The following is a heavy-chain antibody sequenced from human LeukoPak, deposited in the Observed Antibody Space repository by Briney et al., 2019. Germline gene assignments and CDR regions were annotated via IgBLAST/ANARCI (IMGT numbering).Heavy chain of an antibody. CDR3: AGRSGSYAY. J-gene: IGHJ4*02. Sequence: GESLRFPCKGSGYSFTSYWCGWVRQMPGKGLEWMGIIYPGVFDTRNRPSFQGQVTISADNSISTAYLQWTSLKASDTAIYYCAGRSGSYAYWGQGTLVTVSS. CDR2: IYPGVFDT. V-gene: IGHV5-51*01. CDR1: GYSFTSYW. D-gene: IGHD1-26*01.